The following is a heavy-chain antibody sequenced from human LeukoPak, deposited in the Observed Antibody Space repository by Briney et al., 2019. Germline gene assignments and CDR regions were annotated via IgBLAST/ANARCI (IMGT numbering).Heavy chain of an antibody. V-gene: IGHV1-8*01. J-gene: IGHJ4*02. D-gene: IGHD2-2*01. CDR2: MNPNSGNT. Sequence: ASVKVSCKPSGYTFTSYGISWVRQAPGQGLEWMGWMNPNSGNTGYAQKFQGRVTITRNTSISTAYMELSSLRSEDTAVYYCARGGPTKDCSSTSCYVDYWGQGTLVTVSS. CDR1: GYTFTSYG. CDR3: ARGGPTKDCSSTSCYVDY.